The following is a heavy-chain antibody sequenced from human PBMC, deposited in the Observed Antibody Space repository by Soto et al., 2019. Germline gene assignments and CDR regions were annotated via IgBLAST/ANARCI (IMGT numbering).Heavy chain of an antibody. CDR2: INHSGTV. J-gene: IGHJ4*02. CDR3: ARAGAALVRGSIGGFDY. CDR1: GGAFNGYY. V-gene: IGHV4-34*01. Sequence: QVHLQQWGAGLLKPSETLSLTCAGNGGAFNGYYCTWIRQSPGKGLQWLGEINHSGTVDYNPSLKKRFTFSIDTSKKQFSLTLTSVTAADTAVYYCARAGAALVRGSIGGFDYWGQGTLVTVSS. D-gene: IGHD3-10*01.